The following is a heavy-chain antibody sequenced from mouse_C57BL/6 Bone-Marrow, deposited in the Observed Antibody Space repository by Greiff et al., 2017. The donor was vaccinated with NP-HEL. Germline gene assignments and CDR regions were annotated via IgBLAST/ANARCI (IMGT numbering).Heavy chain of an antibody. Sequence: QVQLQQPGAELVKPGASVKLSCKASDYTFTSYWMHWVKQRPGRGLEWGGRIDPNSDGTKYNEKLKSKATLTVDKPSSTAYMQLSSLSSEDSAVYYCARGGLLLYFDYWGQGTTLTVSS. V-gene: IGHV1-72*01. J-gene: IGHJ2*01. CDR2: IDPNSDGT. D-gene: IGHD2-3*01. CDR1: DYTFTSYW. CDR3: ARGGLLLYFDY.